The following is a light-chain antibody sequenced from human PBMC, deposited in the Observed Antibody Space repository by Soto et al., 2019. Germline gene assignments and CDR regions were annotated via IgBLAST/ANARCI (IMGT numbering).Light chain of an antibody. J-gene: IGLJ1*01. CDR1: SSNIGSNN. Sequence: QSALTQPPSASGTPGQRVTISCSGSSSNIGSNNVNWYQQLPGTAPKLLIYSNNQRPSGVPDRFSGSKSGTSASLAISGLQSEDEADYYCAAWDDSLNGYVFGTGTKVTVL. CDR3: AAWDDSLNGYV. CDR2: SNN. V-gene: IGLV1-44*01.